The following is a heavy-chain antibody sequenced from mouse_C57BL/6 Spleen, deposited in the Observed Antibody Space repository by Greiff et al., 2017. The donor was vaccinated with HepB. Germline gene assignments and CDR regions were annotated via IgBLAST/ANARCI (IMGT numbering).Heavy chain of an antibody. Sequence: EVQLVESGAELVRPGASVKLSCTASGFNINDDYMHWVKQRPEQGLEWIGWIDPENGDTEYASKFQGKATITADTSSNTAYLQLSILTSEDTAVYYCTNYGSSPPFDYWGQGTTLTVSS. V-gene: IGHV14-4*01. J-gene: IGHJ2*01. D-gene: IGHD1-1*01. CDR3: TNYGSSPPFDY. CDR1: GFNINDDY. CDR2: IDPENGDT.